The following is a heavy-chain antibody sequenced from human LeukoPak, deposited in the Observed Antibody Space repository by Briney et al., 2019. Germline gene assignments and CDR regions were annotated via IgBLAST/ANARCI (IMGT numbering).Heavy chain of an antibody. D-gene: IGHD1-26*01. CDR1: GFTFSSYG. V-gene: IGHV3-33*01. CDR3: ARGGWELLGDFDY. CDR2: IWYDGSNK. J-gene: IGHJ4*02. Sequence: PGGSLRLSCAASGFTFSSYGMHWVRQAPGKGLEWVAVIWYDGSNKYYADSVKGRFTISRDNSKNTLYLQMNSLRAEDTAVYYCARGGWELLGDFDYWGQGTLVTVSS.